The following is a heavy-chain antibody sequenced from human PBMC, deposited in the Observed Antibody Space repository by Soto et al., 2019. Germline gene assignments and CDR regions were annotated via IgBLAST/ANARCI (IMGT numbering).Heavy chain of an antibody. CDR1: GGSISSSSYY. D-gene: IGHD3-22*01. V-gene: IGHV4-39*01. J-gene: IGHJ6*02. CDR2: VYYGGST. CDR3: AGGDYYHSSGYYFYYYTTDV. Sequence: SETLSLTCTVSGGSISSSSYYWGWIRQPPGKGLDWIGNVYYGGSTYYNPSLKSRVTISVETSKSQFSLKLSSVTAADTAVYYCAGGDYYHSSGYYFYYYTTDVWGQGTTVTVSS.